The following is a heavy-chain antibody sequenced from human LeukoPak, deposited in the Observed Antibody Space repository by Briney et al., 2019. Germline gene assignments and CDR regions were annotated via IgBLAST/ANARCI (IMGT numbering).Heavy chain of an antibody. D-gene: IGHD6-19*01. CDR1: GYTFTSYY. CDR2: INPSGGST. J-gene: IGHJ4*02. CDR3: ARDAHSSGWCGSSYDY. Sequence: ASVKVSCKASGYTFTSYYMHWVRQAPGQGLEWMGIINPSGGSTSYAQKFQGRVTMTRDTSTSTVYMELSSLRSEDTAVYYCARDAHSSGWCGSSYDYWGQGTLVTVSS. V-gene: IGHV1-46*01.